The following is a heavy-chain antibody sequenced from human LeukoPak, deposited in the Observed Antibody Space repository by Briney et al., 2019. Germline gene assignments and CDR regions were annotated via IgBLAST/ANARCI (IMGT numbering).Heavy chain of an antibody. CDR3: ARGYCSGTSCHTSY. V-gene: IGHV3-66*01. D-gene: IGHD2-2*01. CDR1: GFTVSRYH. J-gene: IGHJ4*02. CDR2: IYSGGST. Sequence: GGSLRLSCAASGFTVSRYHMSWVRQAPGKGLEWVSVIYSGGSTYYADSVKGRFTISRDNSENTMYLQMNSLRVEDTAVYYCARGYCSGTSCHTSYWGQGTLVTV.